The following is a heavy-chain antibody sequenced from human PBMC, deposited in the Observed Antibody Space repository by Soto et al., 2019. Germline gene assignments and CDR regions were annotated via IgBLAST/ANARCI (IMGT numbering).Heavy chain of an antibody. CDR3: ARDTTVVPLYSGMYV. CDR2: IIPIFGTA. D-gene: IGHD6-6*01. V-gene: IGHV1-69*01. CDR1: GGTFSTYT. Sequence: QVQLVQSGAEVKKPGSSVKVSCKASGGTFSTYTINWVRQAPGQGLEWLGGIIPIFGTANYAQKFQGRVTSTADESTSTAYRELSSLRSEATAVYYCARDTTVVPLYSGMYVWGQGTTVTVSS. J-gene: IGHJ6*02.